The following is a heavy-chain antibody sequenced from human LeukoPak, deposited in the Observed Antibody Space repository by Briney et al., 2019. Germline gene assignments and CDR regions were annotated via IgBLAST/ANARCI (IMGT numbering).Heavy chain of an antibody. CDR1: GYTFTDYF. CDR2: INPNSGGT. CDR3: ARGEEMATNTGIDY. J-gene: IGHJ4*02. Sequence: GASVKVSCKASGYTFTDYFMHWVRQAPGQGLEWMGWINPNSGGTNYAQKFQGRVTMTRDTSISTAYMELSRLRSDDTAVYYCARGEEMATNTGIDYWGQGTLVTVSS. D-gene: IGHD5-24*01. V-gene: IGHV1-2*02.